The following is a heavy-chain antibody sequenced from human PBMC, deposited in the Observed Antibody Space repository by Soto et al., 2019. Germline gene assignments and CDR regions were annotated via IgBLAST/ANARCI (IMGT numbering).Heavy chain of an antibody. Sequence: SETLSLTCTVSGGSISSGDYYWSWIRQPPGKGLEWIGYIYYSGSTYYNPSLKSRVTISVDTSKNQFSLKLSSVTAADTAVYYCARDRKGGGYSYGSHYYGMDVWGQGTTVTVSS. CDR3: ARDRKGGGYSYGSHYYGMDV. V-gene: IGHV4-30-4*01. CDR2: IYYSGST. CDR1: GGSISSGDYY. D-gene: IGHD5-18*01. J-gene: IGHJ6*02.